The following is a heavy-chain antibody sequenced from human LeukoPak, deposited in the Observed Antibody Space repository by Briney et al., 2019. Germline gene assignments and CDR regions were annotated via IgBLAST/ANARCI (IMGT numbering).Heavy chain of an antibody. Sequence: GGSLRLSCAASGFTFDDYGMSWVRQAPGKGLEWVSGINWNGGSTGYADSVKGRFTISRDNAKNSLYLQMNSLRAEDTALYYCARWGSGWYVGAFDIWGQGTMVTVSS. V-gene: IGHV3-20*04. CDR2: INWNGGST. CDR1: GFTFDDYG. J-gene: IGHJ3*02. CDR3: ARWGSGWYVGAFDI. D-gene: IGHD6-19*01.